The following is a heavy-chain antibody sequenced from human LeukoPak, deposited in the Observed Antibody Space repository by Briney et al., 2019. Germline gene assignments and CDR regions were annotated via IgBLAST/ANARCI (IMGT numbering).Heavy chain of an antibody. D-gene: IGHD3-10*01. CDR2: ISYDGSNK. V-gene: IGHV3-30*18. J-gene: IGHJ4*02. CDR1: GFTFSSYG. CDR3: AKDFNRYYYGSGSPILPGY. Sequence: GGSLRLSCAASGFTFSSYGMHWVRQAPGKGLEWVAVISYDGSNKYYADSVKGRFTISRDNSKNTLYLQMNSLRAEDTAVYYCAKDFNRYYYGSGSPILPGYWGQGTLVTVSS.